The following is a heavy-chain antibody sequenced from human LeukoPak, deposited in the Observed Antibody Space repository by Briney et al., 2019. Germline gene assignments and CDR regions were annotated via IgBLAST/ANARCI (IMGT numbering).Heavy chain of an antibody. D-gene: IGHD2-21*02. CDR2: ISGSGGST. V-gene: IGHV3-23*01. CDR1: GFTFSSYA. J-gene: IGHJ3*02. CDR3: AKENSCGGDCYSRRPDAFDI. Sequence: GGSLRLSCAASGFTFSSYAMSWVRQAPGKGLEWVSAISGSGGSTYYADSVKGRFTISRDNSKNTLYLQMNSLRAEDTAVYYCAKENSCGGDCYSRRPDAFDIWGQGTMDTVSS.